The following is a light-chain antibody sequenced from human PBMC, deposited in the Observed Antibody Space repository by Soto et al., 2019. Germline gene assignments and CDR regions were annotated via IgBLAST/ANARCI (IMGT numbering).Light chain of an antibody. J-gene: IGKJ1*01. CDR1: QSVSSN. V-gene: IGKV3D-15*01. CDR3: QQYETSLGLT. CDR2: GTS. Sequence: EIVMTQSPATLSVSLWEKATLSCRASQSVSSNLAWYQQKPGQAPRLLIYGTSSRATGIPTRLSGSGSGTDFTLSITRPEPEDFAVYYCQQYETSLGLTFGQGTKVDLK.